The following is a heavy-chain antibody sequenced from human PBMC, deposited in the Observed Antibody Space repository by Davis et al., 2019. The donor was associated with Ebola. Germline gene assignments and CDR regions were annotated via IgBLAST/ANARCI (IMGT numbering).Heavy chain of an antibody. J-gene: IGHJ4*02. CDR2: IRSKAYGGTT. CDR1: GFTFGDYA. V-gene: IGHV3-49*04. Sequence: GESLKISCTASGFTFGDYAMSWVRQPPGKGLEWVGFIRSKAYGGTTEYAASVKGRFTISRDDSKSIAYLQMNSLKIEDTAVYYCTSLDYWGQGTLVTVSS. CDR3: TSLDY.